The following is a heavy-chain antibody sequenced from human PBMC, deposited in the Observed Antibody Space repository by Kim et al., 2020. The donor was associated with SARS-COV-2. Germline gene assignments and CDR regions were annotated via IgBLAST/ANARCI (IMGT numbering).Heavy chain of an antibody. Sequence: SETLSLICTVSGGSISVYYWSWVRQAPGKGLEWIGYIFNGGRTNYNPSLKSRVTISVDTSKNQFSLKLSSVTAADTAMYYCARASSYYVIDYWGQGTLVTVSS. J-gene: IGHJ4*02. CDR1: GGSISVYY. CDR2: IFNGGRT. CDR3: ARASSYYVIDY. D-gene: IGHD1-26*01. V-gene: IGHV4-59*13.